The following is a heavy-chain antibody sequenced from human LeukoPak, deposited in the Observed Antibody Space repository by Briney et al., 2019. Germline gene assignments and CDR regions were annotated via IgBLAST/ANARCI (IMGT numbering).Heavy chain of an antibody. Sequence: PGGSLRLCCAASGFTFSSYGMHWVRQAPGKGLEWVAVISYDGSNKYYADSVKGRFTISRDNSKNTLYLQMNSLRAEDTAVYYCAKGEAPDYWGQGTLVTVSS. CDR3: AKGEAPDY. CDR2: ISYDGSNK. CDR1: GFTFSSYG. J-gene: IGHJ4*02. V-gene: IGHV3-30*18.